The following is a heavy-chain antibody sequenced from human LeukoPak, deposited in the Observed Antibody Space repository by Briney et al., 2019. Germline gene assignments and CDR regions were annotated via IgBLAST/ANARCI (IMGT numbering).Heavy chain of an antibody. CDR3: AKGGRYDH. CDR1: GGSFSGYY. V-gene: IGHV4-34*01. J-gene: IGHJ5*02. Sequence: PSETLSLTCAVYGGSFSGYYWTWIRQPPGKGLEWIGEINHSGSTNYNPSLKSRVTISVDRSKNQFSLKLSSVTAADTAVYYCAKGGRYDHWGQGTLVTVSS. D-gene: IGHD1-26*01. CDR2: INHSGST.